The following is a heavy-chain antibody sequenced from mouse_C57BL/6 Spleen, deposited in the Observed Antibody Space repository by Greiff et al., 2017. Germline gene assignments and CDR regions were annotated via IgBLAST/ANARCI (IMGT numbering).Heavy chain of an antibody. D-gene: IGHD1-1*01. V-gene: IGHV1-50*01. CDR2: IDPSDSYT. CDR1: GYTFTSYW. CDR3: ARSDYGSSYEWYFDV. Sequence: QVQLQQPGAELVKPGASVKLSYKASGYTFTSYWMQWVKQRPGQGLEWIGEIDPSDSYTNSTQKFKGKATLTVDTSSSTAYMQLSSLTSEDSAVYYCARSDYGSSYEWYFDVWGTGTTVTVSS. J-gene: IGHJ1*03.